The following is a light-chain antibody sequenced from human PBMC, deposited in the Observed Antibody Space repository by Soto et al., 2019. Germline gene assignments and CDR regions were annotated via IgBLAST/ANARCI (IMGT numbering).Light chain of an antibody. CDR1: QGISSY. V-gene: IGKV1-9*01. J-gene: IGKJ3*01. CDR3: QQLNIFPPLFT. CDR2: AAS. Sequence: DIQLTQSPSFLSASVGDRVTITCRASQGISSYLAWYQQKPGKAPKLLIYAASTLRTGVASRFSGSGSGTEFTLTISSLQPEDFATYFCQQLNIFPPLFTFGPGTKVDIK.